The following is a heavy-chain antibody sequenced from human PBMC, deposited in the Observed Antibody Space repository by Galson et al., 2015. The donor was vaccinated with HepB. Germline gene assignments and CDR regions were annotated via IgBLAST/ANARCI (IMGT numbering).Heavy chain of an antibody. J-gene: IGHJ3*02. V-gene: IGHV3-21*01. CDR2: ISSSSYI. D-gene: IGHD5-12*01. CDR1: GFTFSSYS. Sequence: SLRLSCAASGFTFSSYSMNWVRQAPGKGLEWVSSISSSSYIYYADSVKGRFTISRDNAKNSLYLQMNSLRAEDTAVYYCARDRVEATDAFDIWGQGTMVTVSS. CDR3: ARDRVEATDAFDI.